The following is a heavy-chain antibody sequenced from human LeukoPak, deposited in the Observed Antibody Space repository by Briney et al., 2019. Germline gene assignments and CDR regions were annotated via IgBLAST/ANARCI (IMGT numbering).Heavy chain of an antibody. D-gene: IGHD1-26*01. Sequence: GESLKISCKGSGYSFTNYWIGWVRQMPGKGLDYMGIIYPGDSDTRYSPSFQGQVTISADKSISTAYLQWSSLKASDTAMYYCARHISGSYSSLFDYWGQGTLVTVSS. CDR1: GYSFTNYW. CDR2: IYPGDSDT. V-gene: IGHV5-51*01. CDR3: ARHISGSYSSLFDY. J-gene: IGHJ4*02.